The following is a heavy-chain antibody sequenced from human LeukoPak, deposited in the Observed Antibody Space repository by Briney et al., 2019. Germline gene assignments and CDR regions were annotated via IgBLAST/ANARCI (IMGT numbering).Heavy chain of an antibody. V-gene: IGHV4-34*01. J-gene: IGHJ4*02. CDR1: GGSFSNYY. CDR2: VNDSGST. Sequence: SETLSLTCAVYGGSFSNYYWSWIRQPPGKGLEWIGDVNDSGSTNYNPSLKSRVTISVDTSKNQFSLKLTSVTAADTGVYYCARDSSYIASWPFDYWGQGNLVTVSS. CDR3: ARDSSYIASWPFDY. D-gene: IGHD2-2*01.